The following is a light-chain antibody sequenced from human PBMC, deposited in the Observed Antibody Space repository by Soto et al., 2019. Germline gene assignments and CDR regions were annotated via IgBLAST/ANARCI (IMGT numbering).Light chain of an antibody. Sequence: IQMTQSPSSLSASVGDRVTITCRASQTISTHLNWYQQKPGKAPKLLIYAASTLQSGVPSRFSGSGSGTDFTLTINSLQPEDFATYYCQQSLTIPYTFGQGTKLEIK. J-gene: IGKJ2*01. V-gene: IGKV1-39*01. CDR3: QQSLTIPYT. CDR2: AAS. CDR1: QTISTH.